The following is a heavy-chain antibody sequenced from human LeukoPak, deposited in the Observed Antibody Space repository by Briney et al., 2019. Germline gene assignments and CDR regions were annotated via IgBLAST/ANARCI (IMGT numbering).Heavy chain of an antibody. V-gene: IGHV1-46*01. CDR3: ARERFLGEIYYYYGMDV. Sequence: ASVTVSCTASGYTFTSYYMHWVRQAPGQGLEWMGIINPSGGSTSYAQKFQGRVTMTRDTSTSTVYMELSSLRSEDTAVYYCARERFLGEIYYYYGMDVWGQGTTVTVSS. CDR2: INPSGGST. J-gene: IGHJ6*02. CDR1: GYTFTSYY. D-gene: IGHD3-16*01.